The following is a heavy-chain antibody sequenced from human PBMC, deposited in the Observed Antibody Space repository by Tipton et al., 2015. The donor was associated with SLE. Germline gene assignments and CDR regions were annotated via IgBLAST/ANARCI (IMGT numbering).Heavy chain of an antibody. J-gene: IGHJ4*02. CDR1: GFTFSSYA. D-gene: IGHD3-3*02. CDR3: AREAFKSRYFDY. V-gene: IGHV3-30*04. CDR2: ISYDGSNK. Sequence: SLRLSCAASGFTFSSYAMHWVRQAPGKGLEWVAVISYDGSNKYYADSVKGRFTISRDNSKNTLYLQMNSLRAEDTAVYYCAREAFKSRYFDYWGQGTLVTVSS.